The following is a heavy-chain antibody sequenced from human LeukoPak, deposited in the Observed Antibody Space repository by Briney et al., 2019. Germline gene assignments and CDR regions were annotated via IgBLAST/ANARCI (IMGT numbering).Heavy chain of an antibody. CDR3: ARGPPWYFDL. CDR1: GLIFRSYW. CDR2: INSDGSST. D-gene: IGHD6-25*01. J-gene: IGHJ2*01. Sequence: PGGSLRLSCAASGLIFRSYWMHWVRQAPGKGLVWVSTINSDGSSTTYADSVKGRFTISRDNAKNTLYLQMNSLRVEDTVVYYCARGPPWYFDLWGRGTLVTVS. V-gene: IGHV3-74*01.